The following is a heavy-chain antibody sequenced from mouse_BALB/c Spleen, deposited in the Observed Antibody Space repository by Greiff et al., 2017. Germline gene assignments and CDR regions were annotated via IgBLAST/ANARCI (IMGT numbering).Heavy chain of an antibody. CDR1: GYTFTSYY. Sequence: LQESGPELVKPGASVRISCKASGYTFTSYYIHWVKQRPGQGLEWIGWIYPGNVNTKYNEKFKGKATLTADKSSSTAYMQLSSLTSEDSAVYCCARDTVVATDYWGQGTTLTVSS. CDR2: IYPGNVNT. CDR3: ARDTVVATDY. V-gene: IGHV1S56*01. J-gene: IGHJ2*01. D-gene: IGHD1-1*01.